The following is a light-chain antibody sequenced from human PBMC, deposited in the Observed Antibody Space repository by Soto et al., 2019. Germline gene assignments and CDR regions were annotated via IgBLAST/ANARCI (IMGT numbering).Light chain of an antibody. V-gene: IGKV1-5*01. CDR2: DAS. CDR3: QQYNTYSSLT. J-gene: IGKJ4*01. CDR1: QSISSW. Sequence: DIQMTQSPSTLSASVGDRVTITCRASQSISSWLAWYQQKLGRAPRLLIYDASSLESGVPSRFSGSGYGTEFTLTISSLQPDEFATYYCQQYNTYSSLTFGGGTKVGIK.